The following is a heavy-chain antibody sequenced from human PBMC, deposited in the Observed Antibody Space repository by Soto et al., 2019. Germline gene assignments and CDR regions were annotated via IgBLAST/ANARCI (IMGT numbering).Heavy chain of an antibody. CDR1: GFTFSSYA. V-gene: IGHV3-23*01. Sequence: GGSLRLSCAASGFTFSSYAMSWVRQAPGKGLEWVSAISGIVGSTYYSYSLKGRFTISRDNSKNTLYLQMNSLKTEDTAVYYCTSNWYYDFWSGYYYNWFDPWGQGTLVTVSS. D-gene: IGHD3-3*01. J-gene: IGHJ5*02. CDR3: TSNWYYDFWSGYYYNWFDP. CDR2: ISGIVGST.